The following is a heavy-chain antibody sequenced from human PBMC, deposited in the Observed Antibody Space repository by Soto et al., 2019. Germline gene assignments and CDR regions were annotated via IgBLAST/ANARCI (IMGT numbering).Heavy chain of an antibody. Sequence: PSETLSLTCTVSGGSISSGGYYWSWIRQHPGKGLEWIGYIYYGGSTYYNPSLKSRVTISVDTSKTQFSLKLSSVTAADTAVYYCARLAWSRDYYDSSGYPDYWGQGTLVTVSS. D-gene: IGHD3-22*01. V-gene: IGHV4-31*03. CDR2: IYYGGST. CDR3: ARLAWSRDYYDSSGYPDY. J-gene: IGHJ4*02. CDR1: GGSISSGGYY.